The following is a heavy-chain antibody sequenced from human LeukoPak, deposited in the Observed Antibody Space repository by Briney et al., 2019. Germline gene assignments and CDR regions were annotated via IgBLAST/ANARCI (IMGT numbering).Heavy chain of an antibody. CDR1: GGTSSSYA. V-gene: IGHV1-69*13. CDR3: ARDLRAPFDY. Sequence: ASVKVSCKASGGTSSSYAISWVRQAPGQGLEWMGGIIPIFGTANYAQKFQGRVTITADESTSTAYMELSSLRSEDTAVYYCARDLRAPFDYWGQGTLVTVSS. CDR2: IIPIFGTA. J-gene: IGHJ4*02.